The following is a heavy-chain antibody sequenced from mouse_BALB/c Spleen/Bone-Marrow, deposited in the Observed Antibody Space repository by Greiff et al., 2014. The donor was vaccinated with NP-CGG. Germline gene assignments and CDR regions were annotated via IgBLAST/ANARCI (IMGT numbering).Heavy chain of an antibody. Sequence: QVQLKESGAELVRPGTSVKVSCKGSGYAFTNYLVEWVKQRPGQGLEWIGVINSGSDGTKYNEKFKGRATLTADKSSSTAYMQLSSLTSDDSAVYFCARAITDAMDYWGQGTSVTVSS. CDR1: GYAFTNYL. CDR3: ARAITDAMDY. J-gene: IGHJ4*01. CDR2: INSGSDGT. V-gene: IGHV1-54*01. D-gene: IGHD2-4*01.